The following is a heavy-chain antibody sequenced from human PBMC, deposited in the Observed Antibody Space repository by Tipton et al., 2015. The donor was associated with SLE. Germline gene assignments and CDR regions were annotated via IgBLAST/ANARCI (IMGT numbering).Heavy chain of an antibody. D-gene: IGHD3-10*01. CDR3: ARHGVRGHELWYFDL. CDR1: GFTFSSYA. CDR2: INHSGST. Sequence: LRLSCAASGFTFSSYAMSWIRQPPGKGLEWIGEINHSGSTNYNPSLKSRVTISVDTSKNQFSLKLSSVTAADTAVYYCARHGVRGHELWYFDLWGRGTLVTVSS. J-gene: IGHJ2*01. V-gene: IGHV4-34*01.